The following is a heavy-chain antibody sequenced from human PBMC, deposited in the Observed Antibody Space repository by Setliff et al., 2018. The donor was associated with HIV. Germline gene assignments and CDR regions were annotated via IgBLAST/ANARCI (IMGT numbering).Heavy chain of an antibody. V-gene: IGHV3-33*08. CDR1: GFTFDSYV. D-gene: IGHD1-26*01. Sequence: GGSLRLSCAATGFTFDSYVLHWVRQAPGKGLEWVAVMSINGNVIIYADSVKGRFTISRDNAKNSLYLQMNSLRAEDTAVYYCARDRVVGATLDPLDLWGQGTMVTVSS. J-gene: IGHJ3*01. CDR3: ARDRVVGATLDPLDL. CDR2: MSINGNVI.